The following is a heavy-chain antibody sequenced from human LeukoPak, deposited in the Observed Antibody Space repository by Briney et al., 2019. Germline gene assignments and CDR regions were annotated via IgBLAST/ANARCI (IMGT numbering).Heavy chain of an antibody. Sequence: PSETLSLTCAVYGGSCSGYYWSWIRQPPGKGLEWIGEINHSGSTNYNPSLKSRVTISVDTSKNQFSLKLSSVTAADTAVYYCARGARFGESTLYYFDYWGQGTLVTVSS. CDR1: GGSCSGYY. CDR3: ARGARFGESTLYYFDY. D-gene: IGHD3-10*01. CDR2: INHSGST. J-gene: IGHJ4*02. V-gene: IGHV4-34*01.